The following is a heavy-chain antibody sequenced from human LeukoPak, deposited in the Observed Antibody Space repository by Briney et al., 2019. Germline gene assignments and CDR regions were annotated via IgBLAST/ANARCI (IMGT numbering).Heavy chain of an antibody. J-gene: IGHJ5*02. Sequence: SETLSLTCTVSGGSISSSSYYWGWIRQPPGKGLEWIGSIYYSGSTYYNPSLKSRVTISVDTSKNQFSLKLSSVTAADTAVYYCARGGYYYDSSGYFRFDPWGQGTLVTVSS. D-gene: IGHD3-22*01. CDR3: ARGGYYYDSSGYFRFDP. CDR2: IYYSGST. V-gene: IGHV4-39*07. CDR1: GGSISSSSYY.